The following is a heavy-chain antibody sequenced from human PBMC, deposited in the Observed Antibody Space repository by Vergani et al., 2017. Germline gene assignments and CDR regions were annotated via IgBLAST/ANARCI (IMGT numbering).Heavy chain of an antibody. CDR3: AKDDWSGERFDP. V-gene: IGHV3-23*01. D-gene: IGHD3-9*01. CDR2: ISGSGGST. J-gene: IGHJ5*02. Sequence: EVQLLESGGGLVQPGGSLRLSCAASGFTFSSYAMSWVRQAPGKGLEWVAAISGSGGSTYYADSVKGRFTISRDKSTNTLYLQMNSLRAADTAVYYCAKDDWSGERFDPWGQGTLVTVSS. CDR1: GFTFSSYA.